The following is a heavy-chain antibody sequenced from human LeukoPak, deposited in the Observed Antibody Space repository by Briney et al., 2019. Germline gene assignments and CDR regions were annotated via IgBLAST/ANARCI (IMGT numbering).Heavy chain of an antibody. V-gene: IGHV3-21*01. J-gene: IGHJ4*02. CDR2: ISSSSSYI. CDR1: GFTFSSYR. D-gene: IGHD4-17*01. Sequence: GGSLRLSCAASGFTFSSYRMNWVRQAPGKGLEWVSSISSSSSYIYYADSLKGRFTISRDNAKNSLYLQMNSLRAEDTALYYCARDPYGDYGDCFDYWGQGTLVTVSS. CDR3: ARDPYGDYGDCFDY.